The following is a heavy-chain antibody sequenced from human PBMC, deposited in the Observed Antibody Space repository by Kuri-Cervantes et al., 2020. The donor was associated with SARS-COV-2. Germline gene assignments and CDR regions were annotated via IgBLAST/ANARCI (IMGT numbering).Heavy chain of an antibody. CDR2: IYYSGST. D-gene: IGHD1-26*01. Sequence: GSLRLSCNVSGDSIRDYYWNWIRQPPGKGLEWIGYIYYSGSTNYNPSLKSQVTISVDTSKNQFSLKLSSVTAADTAVYYCARGGAIFDYWGQGTLVTVSS. J-gene: IGHJ4*02. CDR1: GDSIRDYY. V-gene: IGHV4-59*12. CDR3: ARGGAIFDY.